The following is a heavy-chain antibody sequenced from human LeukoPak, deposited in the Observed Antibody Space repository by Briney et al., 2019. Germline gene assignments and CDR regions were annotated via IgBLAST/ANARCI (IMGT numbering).Heavy chain of an antibody. V-gene: IGHV3-23*01. CDR2: ISGSGGST. CDR1: GFTFSSYA. Sequence: PGGSLRLSCAASGFTFSSYAMSWVRQAPGKGLEWVSAISGSGGSTYYADSVKGRFTISRDNSKDTLYLQMNSLRAEDTAVYYCAKTRGYSGYDSSGDYVPPLGYWGQRTMVTVSS. J-gene: IGHJ4*02. CDR3: AKTRGYSGYDSSGDYVPPLGY. D-gene: IGHD5-12*01.